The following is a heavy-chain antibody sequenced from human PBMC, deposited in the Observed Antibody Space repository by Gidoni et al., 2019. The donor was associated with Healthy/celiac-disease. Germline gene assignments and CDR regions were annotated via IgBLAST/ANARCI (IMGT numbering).Heavy chain of an antibody. CDR2: ISSSSSYT. V-gene: IGHV3-11*06. Sequence: QVQLVESGGGLVKPGGSLRLSCAASGFTFSDYYMSWIRQAPGKGLEWVSYISSSSSYTNYADSVKGRFTISRDNAKNSLYLQMNSLRAEDTAVYYCARVSGYLARINWYFDLWGRGTLVTVSS. J-gene: IGHJ2*01. CDR3: ARVSGYLARINWYFDL. CDR1: GFTFSDYY. D-gene: IGHD3-9*01.